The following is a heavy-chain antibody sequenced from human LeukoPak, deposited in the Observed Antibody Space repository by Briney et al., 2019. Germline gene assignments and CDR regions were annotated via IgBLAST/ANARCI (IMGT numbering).Heavy chain of an antibody. CDR2: INPSGGST. Sequence: GASVKVSCKASGYTFTGYYMHWVRQAPGQGLEWMGIINPSGGSTSYAQKFQGRVTMTRDTSTSTVYMELSSLRSEDTAVYYCARDSSSSHLYYYGMDVWGQGTTVTVSS. CDR1: GYTFTGYY. D-gene: IGHD6-6*01. J-gene: IGHJ6*02. CDR3: ARDSSSSHLYYYGMDV. V-gene: IGHV1-46*01.